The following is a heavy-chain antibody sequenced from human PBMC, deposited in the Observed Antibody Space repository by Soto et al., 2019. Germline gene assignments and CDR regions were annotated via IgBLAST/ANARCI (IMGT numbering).Heavy chain of an antibody. V-gene: IGHV4-34*01. CDR2: INHSGST. CDR3: ARPGVSFNWFDP. Sequence: PSETLSLTCAVYGGSFRGYYCSWIRQPPGKGLEWIGEINHSGSTNYNPSLKSRVTISVDTSKNQFSLKLSSVTAADTAVYYCARPGVSFNWFDPWGQGTLVTVSS. CDR1: GGSFRGYY. D-gene: IGHD6-13*01. J-gene: IGHJ5*02.